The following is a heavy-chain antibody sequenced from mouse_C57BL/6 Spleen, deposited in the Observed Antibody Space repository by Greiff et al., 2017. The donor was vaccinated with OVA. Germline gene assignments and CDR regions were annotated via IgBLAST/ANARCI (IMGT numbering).Heavy chain of an antibody. CDR3: ARVYYGSSYGWYFDV. V-gene: IGHV1-69*01. D-gene: IGHD1-1*01. J-gene: IGHJ1*03. Sequence: VQLQQPGAELVMPGASVKLSCKASGYTFTSYWMHWVKQRPGQGLEWIGEIDPSDSYTNYNQKFKGKSTLTVDKSSSTAYMQLSSLTSEDSAVYYCARVYYGSSYGWYFDVWGTGTTVTVSS. CDR1: GYTFTSYW. CDR2: IDPSDSYT.